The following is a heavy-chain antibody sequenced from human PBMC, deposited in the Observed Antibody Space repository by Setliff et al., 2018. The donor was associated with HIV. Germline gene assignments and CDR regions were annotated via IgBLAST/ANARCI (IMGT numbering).Heavy chain of an antibody. V-gene: IGHV1-69*13. J-gene: IGHJ4*02. CDR2: IIPLYGTS. D-gene: IGHD2-8*01. Sequence: ASVKVSCKASGDTFSNSAIYWVRQAPGQGLEWMGGIIPLYGTSNYAQKFHGRAAITADELMTTAYMELTSLRSEDTAVYFCASASGYCRSGVCYIGVHKTPDKYYCDSWGQGTLVTVSS. CDR1: GDTFSNSA. CDR3: ASASGYCRSGVCYIGVHKTPDKYYCDS.